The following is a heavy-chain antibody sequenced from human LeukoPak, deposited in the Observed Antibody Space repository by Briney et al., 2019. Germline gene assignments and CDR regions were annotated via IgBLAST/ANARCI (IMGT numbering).Heavy chain of an antibody. J-gene: IGHJ4*02. CDR2: ISSGSNTI. D-gene: IGHD1-26*01. Sequence: QAGGSLRLSCAVSGFTFSSYNMNWVRQAPGRGLEWVSYISSGSNTIFYADSVKGRFTISRDNAKNSLYLQMNSLRDEDTAVYYCARDQGSLYYFDYWDQGTLVTVSS. CDR1: GFTFSSYN. CDR3: ARDQGSLYYFDY. V-gene: IGHV3-48*02.